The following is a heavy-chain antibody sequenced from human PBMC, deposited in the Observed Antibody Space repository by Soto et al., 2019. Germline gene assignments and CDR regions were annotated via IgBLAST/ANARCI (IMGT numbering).Heavy chain of an antibody. CDR3: ARYRREAVAGYTLDN. J-gene: IGHJ4*02. Sequence: SETLSLTCTVSGGSISSNYWTWIRQPPGKGLEWIGYAYNSGSTNYNPSLKSRVTISEDTSKSQFSLKVNSMTAADTAVYYCARYRREAVAGYTLDNWGQGMLVTVSS. V-gene: IGHV4-59*01. D-gene: IGHD6-13*01. CDR2: AYNSGST. CDR1: GGSISSNY.